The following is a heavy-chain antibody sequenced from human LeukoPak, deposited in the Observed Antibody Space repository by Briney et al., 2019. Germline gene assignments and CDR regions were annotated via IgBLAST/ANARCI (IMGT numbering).Heavy chain of an antibody. Sequence: PSETLSLTCAVHGGSFSGYCWSWIRQPPGKGLEWIGYIYHSGSTYYNPSLKSRVTISVDRSKNQFSLKLSSVTAADTAVYYCARGRDSSSWYWFDPWGQGTLVTVSS. CDR2: IYHSGST. D-gene: IGHD6-13*01. V-gene: IGHV4-34*01. CDR1: GGSFSGYC. J-gene: IGHJ5*02. CDR3: ARGRDSSSWYWFDP.